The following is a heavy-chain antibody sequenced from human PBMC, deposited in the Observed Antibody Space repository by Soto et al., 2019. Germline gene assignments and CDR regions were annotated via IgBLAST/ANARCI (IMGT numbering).Heavy chain of an antibody. Sequence: QGQLVESGGGVVQPGRSLSLSCAASEFTFSNYGLHWVRQAPGKGLEWVAVISYDGSLKYYADSVRGRFTISRDNSKNMVSLQMNSVRPADTAVYYCAKGAKSKVSAFDIWGQGTLVSVSS. CDR2: ISYDGSLK. CDR3: AKGAKSKVSAFDI. V-gene: IGHV3-30*18. CDR1: EFTFSNYG. J-gene: IGHJ3*02.